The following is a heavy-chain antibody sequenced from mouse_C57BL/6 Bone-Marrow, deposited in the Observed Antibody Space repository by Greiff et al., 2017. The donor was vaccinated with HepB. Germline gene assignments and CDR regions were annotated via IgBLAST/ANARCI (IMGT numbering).Heavy chain of an antibody. D-gene: IGHD1-1*01. CDR3: ARGFYGSSHYYFDY. V-gene: IGHV1-81*01. Sequence: VQLVESGAELARPGASVKLSCKASGYTFTSYGISWVKQRTGQGLEWIGEIYPRSGNTYYNEKFKGKATLTADKSSSTAYMELRSLTSEDSAVYFCARGFYGSSHYYFDYWGQGTTLTVSS. CDR2: IYPRSGNT. CDR1: GYTFTSYG. J-gene: IGHJ2*01.